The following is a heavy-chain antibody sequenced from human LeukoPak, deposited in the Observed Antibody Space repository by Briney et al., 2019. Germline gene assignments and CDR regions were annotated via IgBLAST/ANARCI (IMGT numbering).Heavy chain of an antibody. Sequence: SETLSLTCQVLYSSVSSGYYWGWIRQPPGKGLEWIGSIYHSGNTYYNPSLQSRVTISVDTSKNQFSLKLSSVTAADTAVYYCARDPYSGLDAFDIWGQGTLVTVPS. CDR2: IYHSGNT. CDR1: YSSVSSGYY. J-gene: IGHJ3*02. CDR3: ARDPYSGLDAFDI. V-gene: IGHV4-38-2*02. D-gene: IGHD4-23*01.